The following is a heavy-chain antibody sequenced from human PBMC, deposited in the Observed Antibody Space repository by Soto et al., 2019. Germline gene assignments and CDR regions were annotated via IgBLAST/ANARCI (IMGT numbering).Heavy chain of an antibody. V-gene: IGHV4-59*01. CDR3: ARMNQLAPKRNAFDI. CDR1: DGSINSYF. Sequence: SETLSLTCTVSDGSINSYFWSWIRQPPGKGLEWIGYIHYSGSSNYNPSLESRVTMSVDSSKNQFSLELSSLTAADTAVYYCARMNQLAPKRNAFDIWGQGTKVNVS. D-gene: IGHD1-1*01. CDR2: IHYSGSS. J-gene: IGHJ3*02.